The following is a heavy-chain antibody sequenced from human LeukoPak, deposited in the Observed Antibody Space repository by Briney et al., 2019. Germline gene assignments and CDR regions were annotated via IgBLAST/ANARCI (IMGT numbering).Heavy chain of an antibody. CDR2: IYHSGST. CDR1: GYSISSGYY. D-gene: IGHD5-18*01. J-gene: IGHJ4*02. Sequence: SETLSLTCTVSGYSISSGYYWGWIRQPPGKGLEWIGSIYHSGSTHYNPSLKSLVTISVYTSKNQFSLKLSSVTAADTAVYYCARGRYSYGSPGPVTYWGQGTLVTVSS. V-gene: IGHV4-38-2*02. CDR3: ARGRYSYGSPGPVTY.